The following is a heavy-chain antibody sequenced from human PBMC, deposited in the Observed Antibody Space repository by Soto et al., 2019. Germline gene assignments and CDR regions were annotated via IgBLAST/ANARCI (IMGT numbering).Heavy chain of an antibody. CDR2: MNPGSGDT. V-gene: IGHV1-8*01. Sequence: ASVKGSCKASGYSFTNNDVSWVRQATGQGLELMGWMNPGSGDTGYAQKFQGRVTMTRDISIATAYMELSSLRSDDTAIYYCARMETFGSLNWFDPWGQGTLVTVYS. J-gene: IGHJ5*02. CDR3: ARMETFGSLNWFDP. D-gene: IGHD3-16*01. CDR1: GYSFTNND.